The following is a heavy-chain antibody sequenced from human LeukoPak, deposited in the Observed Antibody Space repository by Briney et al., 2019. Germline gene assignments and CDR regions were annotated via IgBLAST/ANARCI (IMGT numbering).Heavy chain of an antibody. Sequence: GGSQRLSCAASGFTFDDYAMHWVRQAPGKGLEWVSGISWNSGSIGYADSAKGRFTISRDNAKNSLYLQMNSLRAEDMALYYCAKGLSIAAADAFDIWGQGTMVTVSS. J-gene: IGHJ3*02. CDR2: ISWNSGSI. CDR1: GFTFDDYA. CDR3: AKGLSIAAADAFDI. D-gene: IGHD6-13*01. V-gene: IGHV3-9*03.